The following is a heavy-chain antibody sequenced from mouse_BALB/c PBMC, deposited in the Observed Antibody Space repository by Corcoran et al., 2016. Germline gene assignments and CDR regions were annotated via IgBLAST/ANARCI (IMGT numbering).Heavy chain of an antibody. CDR3: ARGALLRYFDY. V-gene: IGHV1-26*01. Sequence: EVQLQQSGPELVKPGASVKISCKASGYSFTGYYMHWVKQSHVKSLEWIGRINPYNGSTSYNQNFKDKASLTVDKSSSTAYMELHSLTSEDSAVYYCARGALLRYFDYCGQGTTLTVSS. CDR2: INPYNGST. J-gene: IGHJ2*01. D-gene: IGHD1-1*01. CDR1: GYSFTGYY.